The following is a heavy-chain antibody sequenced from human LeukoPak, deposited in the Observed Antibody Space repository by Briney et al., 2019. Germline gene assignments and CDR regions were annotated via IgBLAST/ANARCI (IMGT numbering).Heavy chain of an antibody. CDR3: ARVSGSTIFGVVIQAPFDY. V-gene: IGHV1-69*13. CDR2: IIPIFGTA. D-gene: IGHD3-3*01. Sequence: SVKVSCKASGGTFSSYAISWVRQAPGQGLEWMGGIIPIFGTANYAQKFQGRVTITADESTSTAYMELSSLRSEDTAVYYCARVSGSTIFGVVIQAPFDYWGQGTLVTVSS. J-gene: IGHJ4*02. CDR1: GGTFSSYA.